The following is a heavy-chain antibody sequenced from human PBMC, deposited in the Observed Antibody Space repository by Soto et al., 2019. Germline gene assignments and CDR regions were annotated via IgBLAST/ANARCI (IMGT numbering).Heavy chain of an antibody. V-gene: IGHV3-33*01. CDR2: IWYDGSNE. Sequence: QVQLVESGGGVVQPGRSLRLSCAASGFTFSSYGMHWVRQAPGKGLEWVAVIWYDGSNEYYADSVKGRFTISRDNSKNTGYLQRNSLRAEDTAIYYWARAWRGESSGWWRLDSWGQGTLVTVSS. D-gene: IGHD6-19*01. CDR1: GFTFSSYG. CDR3: ARAWRGESSGWWRLDS. J-gene: IGHJ4*02.